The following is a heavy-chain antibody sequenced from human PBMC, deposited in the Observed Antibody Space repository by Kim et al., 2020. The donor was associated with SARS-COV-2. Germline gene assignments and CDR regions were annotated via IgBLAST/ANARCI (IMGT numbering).Heavy chain of an antibody. CDR3: AREGYMSRTAAGWFDP. J-gene: IGHJ5*02. Sequence: SETLSLTCTVSGGSISSYYWSWIRQPPGKGLEWIGYIYYSGSTNYNPSLKSRVTISVDTSKNQFSLKLSSVTAADTAVYYCAREGYMSRTAAGWFDPWG. V-gene: IGHV4-59*13. CDR1: GGSISSYY. CDR2: IYYSGST. D-gene: IGHD6-13*01.